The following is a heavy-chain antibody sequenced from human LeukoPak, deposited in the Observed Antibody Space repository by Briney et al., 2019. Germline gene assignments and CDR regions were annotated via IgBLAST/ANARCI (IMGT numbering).Heavy chain of an antibody. CDR2: MNPNSGNT. J-gene: IGHJ4*02. D-gene: IGHD2-15*01. CDR3: ARGLRVVAATRELYYFDY. V-gene: IGHV1-8*01. Sequence: GASVKVSCKASGYTFTSYDINWVRQATGQGLEWMGWMNPNSGNTGYAQKFQGRVTMTRNTSISTAYMELSSLRSEDTAVYYCARGLRVVAATRELYYFDYWGQGTLVTVSS. CDR1: GYTFTSYD.